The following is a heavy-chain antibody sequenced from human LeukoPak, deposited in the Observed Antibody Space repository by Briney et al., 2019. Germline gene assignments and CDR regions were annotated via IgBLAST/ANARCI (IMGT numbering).Heavy chain of an antibody. J-gene: IGHJ4*02. CDR1: GFTLSDYY. V-gene: IGHV3-11*01. CDR3: ARRRDFIDY. CDR2: SSSSGSTI. Sequence: GSLRISCAASGFTLSDYYMSWIRQAPGKGLEWVSYSSSSGSTIYYADSVKGRFAISRDNAKNSLYLQMNSLRAEDTAVYYCARRRDFIDYWGQGTLVTVSS. D-gene: IGHD3/OR15-3a*01.